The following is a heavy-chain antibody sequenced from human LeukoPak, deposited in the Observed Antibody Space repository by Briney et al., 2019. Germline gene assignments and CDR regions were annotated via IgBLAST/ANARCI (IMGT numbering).Heavy chain of an antibody. J-gene: IGHJ3*02. V-gene: IGHV4-4*02. Sequence: SGTLSLTCAVSGGSISTNNWWTWVRQPPGKGLEWIGEIHHSGSTDYNPSLKSRVTISPDKSKNQFSLTLTSVTAADTAVYYWAGRLTYYYDHGGDAFDIWGQGTMVTVSS. CDR2: IHHSGST. CDR1: GGSISTNNW. D-gene: IGHD3-22*01. CDR3: AGRLTYYYDHGGDAFDI.